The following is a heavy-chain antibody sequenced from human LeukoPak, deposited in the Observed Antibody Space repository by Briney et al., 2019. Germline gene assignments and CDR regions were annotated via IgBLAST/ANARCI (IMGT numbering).Heavy chain of an antibody. Sequence: ASVKVSCKASGYTFTSYDSNWVRQATGQGLEWMGWMNPNSGNTGYAQKFQGRVTITRNSSISTAYMELSSLRSEDAGVYSGARGYIWGGYCFYYWGQGTLVTVSS. CDR2: MNPNSGNT. CDR1: GYTFTSYD. CDR3: ARGYIWGGYCFYY. D-gene: IGHD7-27*01. J-gene: IGHJ4*02. V-gene: IGHV1-8*01.